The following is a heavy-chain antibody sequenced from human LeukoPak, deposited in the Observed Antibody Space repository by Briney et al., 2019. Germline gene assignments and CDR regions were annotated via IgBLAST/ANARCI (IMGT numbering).Heavy chain of an antibody. J-gene: IGHJ4*02. D-gene: IGHD5-24*01. V-gene: IGHV3-53*01. Sequence: GGSLRLSCTVSGFTVSSNSMSWVRQAPGKGLEWVSFIYSDNTHYSDSVKGRFTISRDNSKNTLYLQMNSLRAEDTAVYYCAKDMVRGGDGYNPCWGQGTLVTVSS. CDR2: IYSDNT. CDR1: GFTVSSNS. CDR3: AKDMVRGGDGYNPC.